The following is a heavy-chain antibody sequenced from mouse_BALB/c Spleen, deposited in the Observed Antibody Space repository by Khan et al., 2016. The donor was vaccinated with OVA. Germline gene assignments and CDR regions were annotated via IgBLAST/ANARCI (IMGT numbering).Heavy chain of an antibody. CDR2: INPTSGYT. CDR1: GYTFTSYW. J-gene: IGHJ2*01. V-gene: IGHV1-7*01. Sequence: VQLKQSGAELAKPGASVKMSCKASGYTFTSYWMHWIKQRPGQGLEWIGYINPTSGYTDYNQKFKDKATLTADKSSSTAYMQLNSLTSDDSGVYYCPRDRIDYWGQGTTLTVSS. CDR3: PRDRIDY.